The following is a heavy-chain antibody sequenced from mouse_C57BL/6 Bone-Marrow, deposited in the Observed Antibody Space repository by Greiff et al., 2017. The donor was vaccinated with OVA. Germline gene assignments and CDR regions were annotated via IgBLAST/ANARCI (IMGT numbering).Heavy chain of an antibody. D-gene: IGHD2-4*01. CDR3: ARYPYDYDAYAMDY. J-gene: IGHJ4*01. V-gene: IGHV1-69*01. Sequence: QVQLQQPGAELVMPGASVKLSCKASGYTFTSYWMHWVKQRPGQGLEWIGEIDPSDSYTNYNQKFKGKSTLTVDKSSSTAYMQRSSLTSEDSAVYYCARYPYDYDAYAMDYWGQGTSVTVSS. CDR2: IDPSDSYT. CDR1: GYTFTSYW.